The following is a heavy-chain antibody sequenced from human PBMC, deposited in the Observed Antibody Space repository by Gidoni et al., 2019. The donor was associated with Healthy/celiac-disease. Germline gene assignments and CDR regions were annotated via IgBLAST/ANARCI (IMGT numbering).Heavy chain of an antibody. CDR3: ARGIYYGSGSYYADFDY. V-gene: IGHV4-59*08. D-gene: IGHD3-10*01. CDR1: GGSISSYY. CDR2: LYYMGST. J-gene: IGHJ4*01. Sequence: QVQLQASGPGLVKPSETLSLTCTVSGGSISSYYWSWIRQPPGKGLECIGYLYYMGSTNYTPSLKSRVTISLDTSKNQFSLKLSSLTAADTAVYYCARGIYYGSGSYYADFDYWGHGTLVTVSS.